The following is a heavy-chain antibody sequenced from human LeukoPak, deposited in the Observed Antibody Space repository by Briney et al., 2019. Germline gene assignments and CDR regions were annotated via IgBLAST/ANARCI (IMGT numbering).Heavy chain of an antibody. V-gene: IGHV4-4*07. CDR3: ARDQGWTTATNYFDY. CDR1: GGSISSYY. Sequence: PSETLSLTCTVSGGSISSYYWSWIRQPAGKGLEWIGRIYTSGSTNYNPSLKSRVTMSVDTSKNQFSLKLSSVTAADTVVYYCARDQGWTTATNYFDYWGQGTLVTVSS. J-gene: IGHJ4*02. CDR2: IYTSGST. D-gene: IGHD4-17*01.